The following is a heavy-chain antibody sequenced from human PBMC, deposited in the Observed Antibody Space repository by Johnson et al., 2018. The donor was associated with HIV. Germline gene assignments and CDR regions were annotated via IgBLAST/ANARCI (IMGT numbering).Heavy chain of an antibody. CDR2: IRGGGATT. D-gene: IGHD1-1*01. CDR1: GFTVSSNY. V-gene: IGHV3-53*01. Sequence: VQLVESGGGLIQPGGSLRLSCAASGFTVSSNYMSWVRQAPGKGLEWVSVIRGGGATTYYADSVKGRFTISRDTSKNPLYLQMNSLKTEDTAVYYCTTQNGAFDIWGQGTMVTVSS. CDR3: TTQNGAFDI. J-gene: IGHJ3*02.